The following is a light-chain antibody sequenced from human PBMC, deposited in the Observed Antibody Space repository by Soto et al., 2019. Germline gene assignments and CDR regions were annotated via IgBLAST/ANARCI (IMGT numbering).Light chain of an antibody. J-gene: IGLJ2*01. Sequence: QSALTQPASVSGSPGQSITISCTGTSSDVGAYTYVSWYQQHPGKAPKLMIFEVSDRPSGVSNRFSGSKSGNTASLIISGLQAEDEADYYCSSYTTSNTFVFGGGTKLTVL. V-gene: IGLV2-14*01. CDR2: EVS. CDR1: SSDVGAYTY. CDR3: SSYTTSNTFV.